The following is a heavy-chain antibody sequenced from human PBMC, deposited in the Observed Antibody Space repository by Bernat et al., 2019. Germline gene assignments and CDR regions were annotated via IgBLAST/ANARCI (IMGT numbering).Heavy chain of an antibody. CDR3: AKDRRIAASLDY. D-gene: IGHD6-25*01. V-gene: IGHV3-30*18. Sequence: QVLLVESGGGVVQPGRSLRLSCVASGFTFSYYGMHWVRQAPGKGLEWVAIMSYDGSTQYYADSVKGRFTISRDNSKNTLYLQMNSLRAEDTAVYYCAKDRRIAASLDYWGQGTLVTVSS. CDR2: MSYDGSTQ. CDR1: GFTFSYYG. J-gene: IGHJ4*02.